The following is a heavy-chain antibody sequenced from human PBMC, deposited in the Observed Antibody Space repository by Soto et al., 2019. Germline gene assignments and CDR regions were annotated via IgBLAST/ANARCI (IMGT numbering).Heavy chain of an antibody. CDR3: ARDGIRIVVVSAATPGDWFDP. D-gene: IGHD2-2*01. J-gene: IGHJ5*02. CDR2: INPSGGST. Sequence: QVQLVQSGAEVKKPGASVKVSCKASGYTFTRYYMHWVRQAPGQGLEWMGTINPSGGSTIYAQRFQGRASMTRDTSRSTVYMELSSLRSEDTAVYYCARDGIRIVVVSAATPGDWFDPWGQGTLVTVSS. V-gene: IGHV1-46*01. CDR1: GYTFTRYY.